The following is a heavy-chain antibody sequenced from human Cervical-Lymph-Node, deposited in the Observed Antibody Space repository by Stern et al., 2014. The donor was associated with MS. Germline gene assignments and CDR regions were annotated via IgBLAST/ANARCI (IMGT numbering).Heavy chain of an antibody. V-gene: IGHV5-51*01. CDR2: IYTGDSDT. D-gene: IGHD3-22*01. CDR3: VRQDDSSAESY. Sequence: EVQLVESGAEVKKPGESLKISCKASGYTFISYWIGWVRQMPGKGLEWMGIIYTGDSDTRYSPSFQGPVTISADRSISTAYLQWSSLQASDTAVYYCVRQDDSSAESYWGQGTLVTVSS. J-gene: IGHJ4*02. CDR1: GYTFISYW.